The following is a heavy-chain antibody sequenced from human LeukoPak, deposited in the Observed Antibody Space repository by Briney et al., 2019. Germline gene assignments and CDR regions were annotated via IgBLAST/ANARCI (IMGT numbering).Heavy chain of an antibody. D-gene: IGHD2-8*02. V-gene: IGHV3-48*03. Sequence: PGGSLRLSCAASGFTLSTYEMNWVRRAPGKGMEWVSYTSTSGSIKDYAGSVKGRFTISRDNAKNSLYLEMNTLRAEDTAVYYCARKGAYCSGGVCLDFWGQGALVTVS. CDR1: GFTLSTYE. CDR3: ARKGAYCSGGVCLDF. CDR2: TSTSGSIK. J-gene: IGHJ4*02.